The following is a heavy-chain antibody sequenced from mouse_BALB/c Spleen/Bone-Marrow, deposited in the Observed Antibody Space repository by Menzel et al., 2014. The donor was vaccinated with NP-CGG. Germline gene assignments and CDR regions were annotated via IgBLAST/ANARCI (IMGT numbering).Heavy chain of an antibody. CDR1: GYAFTNYL. Sequence: QVQLKQSGAELVRPGTSVKVSCKASGYAFTNYLIEGVKQRPGQGLEWIGVINPGSGSSNYNENFKGKATLTADRSSSTAYMLLSSLTSDDSAVYFCARSRGYDVGPFACWGQGTLVTVSA. CDR3: ARSRGYDVGPFAC. V-gene: IGHV1-54*01. D-gene: IGHD2-2*01. J-gene: IGHJ3*01. CDR2: INPGSGSS.